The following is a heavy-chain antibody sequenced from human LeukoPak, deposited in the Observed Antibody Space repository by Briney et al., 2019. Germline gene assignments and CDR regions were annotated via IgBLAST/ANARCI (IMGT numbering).Heavy chain of an antibody. D-gene: IGHD6-19*01. CDR2: IYHSGST. CDR1: GGSISSYY. CDR3: ARGPNSVAGYFDY. Sequence: SETLSLTCTVSGGSISSYYRSWIRQPPGKGLEWIGYIYHSGSTNYNPSLKSRVTISVDTSKNQFSLKPSSVTAADTAVYYCARGPNSVAGYFDYWGQGTLVTVSS. J-gene: IGHJ4*02. V-gene: IGHV4-59*01.